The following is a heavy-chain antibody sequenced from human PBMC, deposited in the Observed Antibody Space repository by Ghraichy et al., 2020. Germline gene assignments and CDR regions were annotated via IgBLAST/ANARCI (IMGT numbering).Heavy chain of an antibody. CDR1: GDSINNDY. CDR2: VHYNGRT. J-gene: IGHJ5*02. D-gene: IGHD6-13*01. V-gene: IGHV4-59*01. CDR3: ARGAGWFNP. Sequence: SETLSLTCTVSGDSINNDYWSWLRQPPGKGLEWIAYVHYNGRTTYNPSLKSRATILLDTSKTQFSLTLSSVTAADTAVYYCARGAGWFNPWGQGTLVTVSS.